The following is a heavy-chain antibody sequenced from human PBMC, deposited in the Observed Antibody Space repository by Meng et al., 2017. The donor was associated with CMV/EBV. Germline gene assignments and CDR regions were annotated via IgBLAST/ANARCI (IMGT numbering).Heavy chain of an antibody. CDR1: GGSISSSSYY. D-gene: IGHD2-2*01. CDR2: IYHSGST. J-gene: IGHJ6*02. CDR3: ARSLYCSSTSCYLEGMDV. Sequence: SETLSLTCTVSGGSISSSSYYWGWIRQPPGKGLEWIGEIYHSGSTNYNPSLKSRVTISVDKSKNQFSLKLSSVTAADTAVYYCARSLYCSSTSCYLEGMDVWGQGTTVTVSS. V-gene: IGHV4-39*07.